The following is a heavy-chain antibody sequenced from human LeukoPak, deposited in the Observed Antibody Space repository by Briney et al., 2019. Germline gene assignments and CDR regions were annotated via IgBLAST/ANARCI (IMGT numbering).Heavy chain of an antibody. CDR3: ARSRSGYYP. J-gene: IGHJ5*02. D-gene: IGHD3-22*01. CDR1: GGSISSYY. CDR2: IYYSGST. Sequence: KPSETLSLTCTVSGGSISSYYWSWIRQPPGKGLEWIGYIYYSGSTNYNPSLKSRVTISVDTSKNQFSLKLSSVTAADTAVYYCARSRSGYYPWGQGTLVTVSS. V-gene: IGHV4-59*01.